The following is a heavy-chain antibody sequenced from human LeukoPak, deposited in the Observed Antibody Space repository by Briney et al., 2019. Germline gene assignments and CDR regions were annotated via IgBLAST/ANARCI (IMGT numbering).Heavy chain of an antibody. J-gene: IGHJ5*02. V-gene: IGHV1-8*03. CDR2: MNPNSGNT. Sequence: ASVRVSCKASGYTFTSYDINWVRQATGQGLEWMGWMNPNSGNTGYAQKFQGRVTITRNTSISTAYMELSSLRSEDTAVYYCARGGYYYGSGSYYFRFDPWGQGTLVTVSS. CDR3: ARGGYYYGSGSYYFRFDP. D-gene: IGHD3-10*01. CDR1: GYTFTSYD.